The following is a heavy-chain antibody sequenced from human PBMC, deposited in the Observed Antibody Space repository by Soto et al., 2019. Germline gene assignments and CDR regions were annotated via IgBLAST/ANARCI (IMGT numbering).Heavy chain of an antibody. Sequence: GGSLRLCCAASGFTFSSYAMHWVRQAPGKGLEWVAVIWYDGSNKYYADSVKGRFTISRDNSKNTLYLQMNSLRAEDTAVYYCAKSGDFHRFLHSSWGRGTLVTVS. CDR1: GFTFSSYA. CDR3: AKSGDFHRFLHSS. J-gene: IGHJ5*02. V-gene: IGHV3-33*06. CDR2: IWYDGSNK. D-gene: IGHD3-3*01.